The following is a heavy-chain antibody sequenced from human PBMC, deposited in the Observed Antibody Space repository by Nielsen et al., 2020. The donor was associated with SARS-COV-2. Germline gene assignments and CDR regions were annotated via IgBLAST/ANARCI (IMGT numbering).Heavy chain of an antibody. CDR2: IYYSGST. D-gene: IGHD3-3*01. J-gene: IGHJ4*02. CDR3: ARRFTDTIFGANNYYFDY. Sequence: SETLSLTCTVSGGSISSGGYYWSWNRQHPGKGLEWIGYIYYSGSTYYNPSLKSRVTISVDTSKNQFSLKLSSVTAADTAVYYCARRFTDTIFGANNYYFDYWGQGTLVTVSS. V-gene: IGHV4-31*03. CDR1: GGSISSGGYY.